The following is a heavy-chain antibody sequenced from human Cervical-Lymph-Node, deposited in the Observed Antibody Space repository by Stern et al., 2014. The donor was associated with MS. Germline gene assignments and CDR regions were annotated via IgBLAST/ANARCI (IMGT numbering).Heavy chain of an antibody. Sequence: EVQLVESGGGLVKPGGSLRLSCAASGFTFSNAWMNWVRQAPGKGLEWVGHIKSKTDGGTTDYAAPVKGRFTISRDDSKNTLSLQMNSLKTEDTAVYYCTTVSVTWGRGTMVTVSS. V-gene: IGHV3-15*01. J-gene: IGHJ3*01. CDR3: TTVSVT. CDR2: IKSKTDGGTT. D-gene: IGHD4-23*01. CDR1: GFTFSNAW.